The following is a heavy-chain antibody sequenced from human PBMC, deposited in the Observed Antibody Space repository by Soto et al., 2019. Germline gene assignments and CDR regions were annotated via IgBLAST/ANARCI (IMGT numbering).Heavy chain of an antibody. D-gene: IGHD2-8*01. CDR2: IYHRGGT. V-gene: IGHV4-31*02. J-gene: IGHJ6*02. CDR1: GGSISSGGYY. CDR3: ARAPGRMMNAQRYYYGVDV. Sequence: QVQLQESGPGLVKPSETLSFTCNVSGGSISSGGYYWSWIRQLPGKALEWIGYIYHRGGTYYNPALKRRITISVDTSKNQFSLKMTSVTAADTAVYFCARAPGRMMNAQRYYYGVDVWGQGTTVTVSS.